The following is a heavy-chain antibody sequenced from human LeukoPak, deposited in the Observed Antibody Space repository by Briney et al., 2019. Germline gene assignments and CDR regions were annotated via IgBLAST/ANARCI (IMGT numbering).Heavy chain of an antibody. CDR2: VTPGGAT. CDR1: GYTFNSYN. D-gene: IGHD3-10*01. J-gene: IGHJ4*02. V-gene: IGHV1-2*02. CDR3: VRGAGSGTHKRFDL. Sequence: ASVKVSCKASGYTFNSYNIHWVRQAPGQGLEWMGWVTPGGATSYAQQLQGRVTLTRDTSTTAYVELNNLISDDTAVYYCVRGAGSGTHKRFDLWGQGTLVTVSS.